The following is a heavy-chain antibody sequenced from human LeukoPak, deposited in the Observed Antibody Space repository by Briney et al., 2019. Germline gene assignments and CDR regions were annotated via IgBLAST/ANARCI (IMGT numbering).Heavy chain of an antibody. CDR3: TTDRQSTIFGVVTGMDV. CDR2: IKSKTDGGTT. V-gene: IGHV3-15*07. D-gene: IGHD3-3*01. CDR1: GFTFSNAW. Sequence: GGSLRLSCAASGFTFSNAWMNWVRQAPGKGLEWVGRIKSKTDGGTTDHAAPVKGRFTISRDDSKNTLYLQMNSLKTEDTAVYYCTTDRQSTIFGVVTGMDVWGQGTTVTVSS. J-gene: IGHJ6*02.